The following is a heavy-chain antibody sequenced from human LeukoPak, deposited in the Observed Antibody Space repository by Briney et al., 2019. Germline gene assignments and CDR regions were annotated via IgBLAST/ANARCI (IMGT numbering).Heavy chain of an antibody. CDR3: AREYSSSSTPVGY. CDR2: INPNSGGT. V-gene: IGHV1-2*02. J-gene: IGHJ4*02. D-gene: IGHD6-13*01. Sequence: GASVKVSCKASGYTFTGYYMHWVRQAPGQGLEWMGWINPNSGGTNYAQKFQGRVTMTRDTSISTAYMELSRLRSDDTAVYYCAREYSSSSTPVGYWGQGTLVTVSS. CDR1: GYTFTGYY.